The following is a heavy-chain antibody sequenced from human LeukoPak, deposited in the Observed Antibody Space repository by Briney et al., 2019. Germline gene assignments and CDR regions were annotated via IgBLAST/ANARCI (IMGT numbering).Heavy chain of an antibody. Sequence: TSETLSLTCTVSGGSISSYYWSWIRQPPGKGLEWIGYIYYSGSTNYNPSLKSRVTISVDTSKNQFSLKLSSVTAADTAVYYCARGHLLWCGEFTAYFDYWGQGTLVTVSS. J-gene: IGHJ4*02. V-gene: IGHV4-59*01. D-gene: IGHD3-10*01. CDR1: GGSISSYY. CDR2: IYYSGST. CDR3: ARGHLLWCGEFTAYFDY.